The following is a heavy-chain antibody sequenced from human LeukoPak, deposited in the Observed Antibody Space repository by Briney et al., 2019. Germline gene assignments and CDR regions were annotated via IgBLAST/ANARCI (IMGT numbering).Heavy chain of an antibody. CDR2: ISGSGGST. J-gene: IGHJ3*02. Sequence: GGSLRLSCAASGFTFSSYAMSWVRQAPGKGLEWVSAISGSGGSTYYADSVKGRFTISRDNSKNTLYLQMNSLRSEDTAVYYCATDTIRFDSSGYAFDIWGQGTMVTVSS. D-gene: IGHD3-22*01. CDR1: GFTFSSYA. CDR3: ATDTIRFDSSGYAFDI. V-gene: IGHV3-23*01.